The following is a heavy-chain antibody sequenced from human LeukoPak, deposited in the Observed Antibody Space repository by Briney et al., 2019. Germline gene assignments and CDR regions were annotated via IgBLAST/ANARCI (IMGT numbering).Heavy chain of an antibody. Sequence: SETLSLTCTVSGGSINNYYWSWIRQPPGKGLDWIGYISYSGRTNYNPSLESRITMSVDMSKNHFSLELNSVTAADTAVYYCARSEARSSVTTFDYWGQGTLVTVSS. D-gene: IGHD4-11*01. CDR1: GGSINNYY. CDR3: ARSEARSSVTTFDY. V-gene: IGHV4-59*01. CDR2: ISYSGRT. J-gene: IGHJ4*02.